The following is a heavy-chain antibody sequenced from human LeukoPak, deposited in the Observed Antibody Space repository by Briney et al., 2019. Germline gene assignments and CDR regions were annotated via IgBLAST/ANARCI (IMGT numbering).Heavy chain of an antibody. CDR1: GFIFSSYA. Sequence: GGSLRLSCAASGFIFSSYAMTWVRQAPGKGLEWVSTISGSGTTTYYADSVKGRFTVSRDNSKNTLFLQMSSLRAGDTAVYYCAKAGHYGSGSYSDYWGRGTLVTVSP. D-gene: IGHD3-10*01. CDR2: ISGSGTTT. J-gene: IGHJ4*02. V-gene: IGHV3-23*01. CDR3: AKAGHYGSGSYSDY.